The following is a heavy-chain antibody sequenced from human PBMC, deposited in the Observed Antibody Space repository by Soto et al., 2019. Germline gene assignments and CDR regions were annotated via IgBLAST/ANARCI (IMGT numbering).Heavy chain of an antibody. J-gene: IGHJ6*02. D-gene: IGHD3-10*01. Sequence: EVQLVESGGGLVKPGESLRLSCAASGFTFSNAWMSWVRQAPGKGLEWVGRIKSKTDGGTTDYDAPVKGRFTISRDDSKNTLYLQMNSLETEDTGVYYCTTGMVRDNYYGMDVWGQGTTVTVSS. CDR3: TTGMVRDNYYGMDV. CDR2: IKSKTDGGTT. V-gene: IGHV3-15*01. CDR1: GFTFSNAW.